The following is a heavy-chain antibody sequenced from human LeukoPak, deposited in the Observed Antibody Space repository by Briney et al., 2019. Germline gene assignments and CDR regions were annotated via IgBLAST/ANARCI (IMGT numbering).Heavy chain of an antibody. CDR3: ASGGSYYDFWSGRAPFTP. V-gene: IGHV4-34*01. Sequence: SETLSLTCVVYGGSFSDYYWSWIRQPPGKGLEWIGEINHSGSTNYNPSLKSRITISVDTSKNQFSLNLSYMTAADTAVYHCASGGSYYDFWSGRAPFTPWGQGTLVTVSS. J-gene: IGHJ4*02. CDR1: GGSFSDYY. D-gene: IGHD3-3*01. CDR2: INHSGST.